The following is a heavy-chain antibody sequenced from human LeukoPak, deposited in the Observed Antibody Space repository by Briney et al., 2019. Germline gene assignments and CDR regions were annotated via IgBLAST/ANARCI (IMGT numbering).Heavy chain of an antibody. V-gene: IGHV1-18*01. J-gene: IGHJ1*01. Sequence: GASVKVSCKASGYTFTSYGISWVRQAPGQGLEWMGWISAYNGNTNYAQKLQGRVTMTTDTSTSTAYMELRSLRSDDTAVYYCARDLYGSWYSAEYFQHWGQGTLVTVSS. CDR1: GYTFTSYG. CDR2: ISAYNGNT. CDR3: ARDLYGSWYSAEYFQH. D-gene: IGHD6-13*01.